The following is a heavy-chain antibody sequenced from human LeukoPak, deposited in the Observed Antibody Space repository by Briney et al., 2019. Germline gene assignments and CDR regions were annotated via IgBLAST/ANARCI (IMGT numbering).Heavy chain of an antibody. CDR3: ARVDTAMVPDYYYYYGMDV. D-gene: IGHD5-18*01. J-gene: IGHJ6*02. Sequence: ASVKVSCKASGYTFTGYYMHWVRQAPGQGLEWMGWINPNSGGTNYAQKFQGRVTMTRDTSISTAYMELSRLRSDDTAVYYCARVDTAMVPDYYYYYGMDVWGQGTTVTVSS. CDR1: GYTFTGYY. V-gene: IGHV1-2*02. CDR2: INPNSGGT.